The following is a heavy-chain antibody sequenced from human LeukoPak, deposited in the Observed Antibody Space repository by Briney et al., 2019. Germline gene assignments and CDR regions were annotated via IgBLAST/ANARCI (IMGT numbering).Heavy chain of an antibody. V-gene: IGHV3-23*01. CDR2: ISGSGGST. J-gene: IGHJ5*02. CDR3: AKVLTFDYAGNWFDP. Sequence: QPGGSLRLSCAASGFTFSSYAMSWVRHAPGKGLEWVSAISGSGGSTYYADSVKGRFTISRDNSKNTLYLQMNSLRAEDTAVYYCAKVLTFDYAGNWFDPWGQGTLVTVSS. D-gene: IGHD3-9*01. CDR1: GFTFSSYA.